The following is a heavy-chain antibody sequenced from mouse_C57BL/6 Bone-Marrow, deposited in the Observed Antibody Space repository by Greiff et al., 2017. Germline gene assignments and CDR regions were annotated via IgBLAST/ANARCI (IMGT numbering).Heavy chain of an antibody. CDR1: GYTFTSYW. CDR2: IYPSDSET. CDR3: ARSSSSYDSSGFDY. D-gene: IGHD1-1*01. J-gene: IGHJ3*01. Sequence: VQLQQPGAELVRPGSSVKLSCKASGYTFTSYWMDWVKQRPGQGLEWIGNIYPSDSETHYNQKFKDKATLTVDKSSSTAYMQLSSLTSEDSAVYYCARSSSSYDSSGFDYWGQGTLVTVSA. V-gene: IGHV1-61*01.